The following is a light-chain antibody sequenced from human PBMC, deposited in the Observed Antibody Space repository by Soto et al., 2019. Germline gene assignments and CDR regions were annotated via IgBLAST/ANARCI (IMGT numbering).Light chain of an antibody. CDR2: STS. V-gene: IGKV3-20*01. CDR3: QQYVGSPGT. Sequence: IDLTQSPDALSLSPGETATLSCRASQHVDSNYVAWYKQTPGQPPRLLIRSTSFRATGVPDRFSGSGSGTDFTLTISTLEPEDFGVYYCQQYVGSPGTFGLGTKLEIK. CDR1: QHVDSNY. J-gene: IGKJ2*01.